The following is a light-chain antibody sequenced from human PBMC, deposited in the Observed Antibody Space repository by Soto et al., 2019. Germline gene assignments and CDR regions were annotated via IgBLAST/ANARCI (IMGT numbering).Light chain of an antibody. CDR2: AAS. J-gene: IGKJ5*01. V-gene: IGKV1-9*01. Sequence: DIQLTQSPSFLSASVGDRVTITCRASQGISSYLAWYQQKPGKDPKLLIYAASTLQSGVPSRFSGSGSGTEFTLTISSLQPEDFATYYCQQLNSYPLFGQGTRLEIK. CDR1: QGISSY. CDR3: QQLNSYPL.